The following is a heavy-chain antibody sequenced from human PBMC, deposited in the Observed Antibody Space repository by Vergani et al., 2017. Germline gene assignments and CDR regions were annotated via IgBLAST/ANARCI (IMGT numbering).Heavy chain of an antibody. CDR2: IYYSGNT. J-gene: IGHJ3*02. Sequence: QVQLPESGPGLVKPSETLSLTCPVSGGSINSYYWSWIRQPPGKGLELIGFIYYSGNTNYNPSLKSRVTISVDTSKNQFSLKLSSVTAADTAVYYCATMVRGVIGPDALDIWGQGTMVTVSS. D-gene: IGHD3-10*01. V-gene: IGHV4-59*01. CDR1: GGSINSYY. CDR3: ATMVRGVIGPDALDI.